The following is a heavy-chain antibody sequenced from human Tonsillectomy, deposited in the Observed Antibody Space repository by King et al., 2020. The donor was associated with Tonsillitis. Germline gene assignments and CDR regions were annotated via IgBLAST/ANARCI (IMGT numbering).Heavy chain of an antibody. V-gene: IGHV3-21*01. Sequence: DVQLVESGGGLVKPGGSLRLSCAASGFTFSSYSMNWVRQAPEKGLEWVSSISSSSSYIYYADSVRGRLTISRDNANNSLYLQMNSLRAEDTAIYYCARDKQLIRWGQGTLVTVSS. CDR3: ARDKQLIR. CDR2: ISSSSSYI. J-gene: IGHJ4*02. D-gene: IGHD6-19*01. CDR1: GFTFSSYS.